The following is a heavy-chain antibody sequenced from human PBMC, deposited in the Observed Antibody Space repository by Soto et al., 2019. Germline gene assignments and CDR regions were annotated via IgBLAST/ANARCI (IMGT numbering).Heavy chain of an antibody. CDR1: GFTVSNNY. CDR2: IYSGGYT. V-gene: IGHV3-53*01. D-gene: IGHD3-10*01. Sequence: EVQLVESGGGLIQPGGSLRLSCAVSGFTVSNNYMSWVRQAPGKGLEGVSVIYSGGYTAYGDSVKGRFTISRDNSKPPIYLQMKSLGAGAAAVFSCAPNRGGGGYWGQGTLVTVSS. CDR3: APNRGGGGY. J-gene: IGHJ4*02.